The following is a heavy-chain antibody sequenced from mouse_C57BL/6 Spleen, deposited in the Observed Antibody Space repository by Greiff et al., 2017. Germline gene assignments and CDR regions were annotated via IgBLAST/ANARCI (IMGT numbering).Heavy chain of an antibody. Sequence: EVQLQQSGPGMVKPSQSLSLTCTVTGYSITSGYDWHWIRHFPGNKLEWMGYISYSGSTNYNPSLKSRISITHDTSKNHFFLKLNSVTTEDTATYYCARGYDGSFDYWGQGTTLTVSS. D-gene: IGHD2-3*01. V-gene: IGHV3-1*01. CDR1: GYSITSGYD. J-gene: IGHJ2*01. CDR3: ARGYDGSFDY. CDR2: ISYSGST.